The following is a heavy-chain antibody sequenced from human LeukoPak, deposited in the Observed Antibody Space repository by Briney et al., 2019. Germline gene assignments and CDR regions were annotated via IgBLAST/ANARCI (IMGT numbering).Heavy chain of an antibody. CDR1: GFTFSSYS. CDR2: ISNSSSYI. CDR3: ARESRDSSAYYPNDAFDI. Sequence: GGALRLSCAPSGFTFSSYSMNWVRPAPREGLGWGSSISNSSSYIYYAYSLKRRFTISRENAKNSLYLQMNSLRAEDTAVYYCARESRDSSAYYPNDAFDIWGQGTTVTVSS. J-gene: IGHJ3*02. V-gene: IGHV3-21*01. D-gene: IGHD3-22*01.